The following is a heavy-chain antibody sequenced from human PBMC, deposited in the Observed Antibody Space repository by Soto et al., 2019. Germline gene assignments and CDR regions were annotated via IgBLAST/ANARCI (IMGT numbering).Heavy chain of an antibody. Sequence: QVQLVQSGAEVKKPGASVKVSCKASGYTFTSYDINWVRQATGQGLEWMGWMNPNSGNTGYAQKFQGRVTMTRNTSISTAYMELSSLRSEDTAVYYCARGRRFYDFWSGYLPAHFDYWGQGTLVTFSS. CDR1: GYTFTSYD. D-gene: IGHD3-3*01. J-gene: IGHJ4*02. CDR2: MNPNSGNT. CDR3: ARGRRFYDFWSGYLPAHFDY. V-gene: IGHV1-8*01.